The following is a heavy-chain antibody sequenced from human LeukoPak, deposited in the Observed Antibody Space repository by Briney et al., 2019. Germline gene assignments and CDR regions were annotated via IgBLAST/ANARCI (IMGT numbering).Heavy chain of an antibody. CDR3: ARDLADGDFNWFGP. CDR1: GFTFRSYS. D-gene: IGHD2-21*01. CDR2: ISSSSSYI. V-gene: IGHV3-21*01. J-gene: IGHJ5*02. Sequence: GGSLRLSCAASGFTFRSYSMNWVRQAPGKGLEWVSSISSSSSYIYYADSVKGRFTISRDNAKNSLYLQMNSLRAEDTAVYYCARDLADGDFNWFGPWGQGTLVTVSS.